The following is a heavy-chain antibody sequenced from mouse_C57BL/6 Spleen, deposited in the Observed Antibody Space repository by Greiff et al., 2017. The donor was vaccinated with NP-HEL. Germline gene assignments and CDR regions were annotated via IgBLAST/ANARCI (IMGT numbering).Heavy chain of an antibody. V-gene: IGHV1-69*01. CDR3: ARGDYYGSSSRYFDV. J-gene: IGHJ1*03. Sequence: VQLQQSGAELVMPGASVKLSCKASGYTFTSYWMHWVKQRPGQGLEWIGEIDPSDSYTNYNQKFKGKSTLTVDKSSSTAYMQLSSLTSEDSAVYYCARGDYYGSSSRYFDVWGTGTTVTVSS. CDR2: IDPSDSYT. D-gene: IGHD1-1*01. CDR1: GYTFTSYW.